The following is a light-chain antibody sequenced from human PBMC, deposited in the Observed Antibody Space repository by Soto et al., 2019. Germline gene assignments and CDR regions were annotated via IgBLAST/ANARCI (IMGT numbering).Light chain of an antibody. CDR1: SSDVGSYNL. Sequence: QSALTQPASVSGSPGQSITISCTGTSSDVGSYNLVSWYQQHPGKAPKLMIYEVSKRPSGVSNRFSGSKSGNTASLTISGLQAEEEADYYCCSYAGSSTFHYVFGTGTKLTVL. J-gene: IGLJ1*01. V-gene: IGLV2-23*02. CDR2: EVS. CDR3: CSYAGSSTFHYV.